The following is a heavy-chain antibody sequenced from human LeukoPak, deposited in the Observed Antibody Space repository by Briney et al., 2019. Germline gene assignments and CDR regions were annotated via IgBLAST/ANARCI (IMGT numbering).Heavy chain of an antibody. V-gene: IGHV1-2*02. CDR3: ARGGSLWFGDNNWFDP. Sequence: GASVKVSCKASGYTFIGYYMHWVRQAPGQGLEWMGWINPNSGGTNYAQKFQGRVTMTRDTSISTAYMELSRLRSDDTAVYYCARGGSLWFGDNNWFDPWGQGTLVTVSS. CDR1: GYTFIGYY. J-gene: IGHJ5*02. D-gene: IGHD3-10*01. CDR2: INPNSGGT.